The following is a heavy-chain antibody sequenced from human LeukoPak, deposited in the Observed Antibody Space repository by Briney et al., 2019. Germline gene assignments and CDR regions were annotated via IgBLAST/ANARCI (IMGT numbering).Heavy chain of an antibody. CDR1: GGSISSGGYY. V-gene: IGHV4-31*03. J-gene: IGHJ4*02. D-gene: IGHD5-18*01. Sequence: MPSQTLSLTFTVPGGSISSGGYYWSWIRQHPGKGLEWIGYIYYSGSTYYNPSLKSRVTISVDTSKNQFSLKLSSVTAADTAVYYCARGPPLYTATGFVYWGQGTLVTVSS. CDR2: IYYSGST. CDR3: ARGPPLYTATGFVY.